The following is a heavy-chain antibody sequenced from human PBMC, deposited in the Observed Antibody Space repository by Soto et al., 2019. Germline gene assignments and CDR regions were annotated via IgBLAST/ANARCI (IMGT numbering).Heavy chain of an antibody. CDR1: GGSISSSSYY. Sequence: SETLSLPCTVSGGSISSSSYYWGWVRQPPGKGLEWIGGIYYSGGAYYSPSLKSRVTISVDSSKNQFSLKVNSVTAADTAVYYCASGDPQLHPYFYGLDVWGQGTTVTVSS. V-gene: IGHV4-39*01. D-gene: IGHD3-10*01. J-gene: IGHJ6*02. CDR2: IYYSGGA. CDR3: ASGDPQLHPYFYGLDV.